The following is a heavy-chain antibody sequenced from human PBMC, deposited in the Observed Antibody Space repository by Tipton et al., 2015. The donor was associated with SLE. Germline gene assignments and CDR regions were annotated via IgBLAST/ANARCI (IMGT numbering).Heavy chain of an antibody. V-gene: IGHV4-59*01. Sequence: TLSLTCTVSGGSISTYYWTWIRQPPGKRLEWIGYIYYTGSTNYNPSLKGRVTMSVDTSKNQFSLKVRSVTAADTAVYYCARGDIASVTTGGYFDSWGQGALVTVSS. CDR3: ARGDIASVTTGGYFDS. CDR1: GGSISTYY. CDR2: IYYTGST. D-gene: IGHD4-17*01. J-gene: IGHJ4*02.